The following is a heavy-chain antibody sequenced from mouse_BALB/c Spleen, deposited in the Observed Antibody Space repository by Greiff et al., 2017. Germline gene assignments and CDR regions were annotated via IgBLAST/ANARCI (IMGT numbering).Heavy chain of an antibody. Sequence: EVKLMESGGGLVKPGGSLKLSCAASGFTFSSYAMSWVRQSPEKRLEWVAEISSGGSYTYYPDTVTGRFTISRDNAKNTLYLEMSSLRSEDTAMYYCARRGYYDAMDYWGQGTSVTVSS. CDR3: ARRGYYDAMDY. CDR1: GFTFSSYA. J-gene: IGHJ4*01. CDR2: ISSGGSYT. D-gene: IGHD2-2*01. V-gene: IGHV5-9-4*01.